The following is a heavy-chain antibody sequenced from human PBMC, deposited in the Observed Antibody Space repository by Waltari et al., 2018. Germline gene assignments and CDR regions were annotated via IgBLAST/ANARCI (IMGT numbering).Heavy chain of an antibody. Sequence: EVQLVESGGGLVQPGGSLRLSCAASGFTFSSYEMNCVRPAPGEGLEWVSYISSSGSTIYYADSVKGRFTISRDNAKNSLYLQMNSLRAEDTAVYYCARTSPGIAVAATGWFDPWGQGTLVTVSS. V-gene: IGHV3-48*03. CDR1: GFTFSSYE. J-gene: IGHJ5*02. CDR2: ISSSGSTI. D-gene: IGHD6-19*01. CDR3: ARTSPGIAVAATGWFDP.